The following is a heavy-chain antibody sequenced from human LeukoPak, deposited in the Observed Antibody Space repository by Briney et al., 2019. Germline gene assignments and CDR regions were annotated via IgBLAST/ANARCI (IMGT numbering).Heavy chain of an antibody. J-gene: IGHJ6*02. Sequence: GASVKVSCKASGYTFTSYYMHWVRQAPGQGLEWMGIINPSGGSTSYAQKFQGRVTMTRDTSTSTVYMELSSLRSEDTAVYYCARGSYGAAAGTYGMDVWGQGTTVTVSS. CDR3: ARGSYGAAAGTYGMDV. CDR1: GYTFTSYY. V-gene: IGHV1-46*01. CDR2: INPSGGST. D-gene: IGHD6-13*01.